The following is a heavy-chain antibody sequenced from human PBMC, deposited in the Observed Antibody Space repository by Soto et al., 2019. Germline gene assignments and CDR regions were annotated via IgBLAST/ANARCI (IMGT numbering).Heavy chain of an antibody. Sequence: EVQLLESGGGLVQPGGSLRLSCAASGFTFSNYAMTWVRQAPGKGLEWVSVITGSGGGTYFVDSVKGRFTISRDNSKNTVYLQRNSLRAEDTAVYYCAIRPLTAAGFDYWGQGTLVTVSS. CDR1: GFTFSNYA. CDR3: AIRPLTAAGFDY. CDR2: ITGSGGGT. V-gene: IGHV3-23*01. J-gene: IGHJ4*02. D-gene: IGHD6-13*01.